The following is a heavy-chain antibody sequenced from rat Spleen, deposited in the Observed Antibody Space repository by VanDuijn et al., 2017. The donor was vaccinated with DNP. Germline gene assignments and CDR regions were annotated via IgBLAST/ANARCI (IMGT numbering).Heavy chain of an antibody. CDR3: ATPYDGSYYSYAMDA. V-gene: IGHV5S10*01. D-gene: IGHD1-12*02. CDR1: GFTFSDYN. J-gene: IGHJ4*01. CDR2: IIYDGSRT. Sequence: EVQLVESGGGLVQPGRSLKLSCAASGFTFSDYNMAWVRQAPKKGLEWVATIIYDGSRTYYRDSVKGRFTISRDNAKSTLYLQMDSPRSEDTATYYCATPYDGSYYSYAMDAWGQGTSVTVSS.